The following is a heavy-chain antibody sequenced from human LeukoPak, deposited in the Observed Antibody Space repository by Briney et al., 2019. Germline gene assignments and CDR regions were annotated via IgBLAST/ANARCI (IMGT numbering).Heavy chain of an antibody. CDR1: GGSISSYY. CDR3: AREIPLVGATDY. V-gene: IGHV4-4*07. D-gene: IGHD1-26*01. CDR2: IYTSGST. Sequence: SETLSRTCTVSGGSISSYYWSWIRQPAGKGLEWIGRIYTSGSTNYNPSLKSRVTMSVDTSKNQFSLKLSSVTAADTAVYYCAREIPLVGATDYWGQGTLVTVSS. J-gene: IGHJ4*02.